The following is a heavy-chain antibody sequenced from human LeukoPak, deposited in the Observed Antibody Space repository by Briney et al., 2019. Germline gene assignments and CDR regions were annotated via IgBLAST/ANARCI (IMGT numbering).Heavy chain of an antibody. V-gene: IGHV1-2*02. CDR2: INPNSGGT. CDR1: GYTFTDYY. Sequence: GASVKVSCKASGYTFTDYYIHWLRQAPGLGLEWMGWINPNSGGTNYAPKFQGLVTMSSDTSITTAYMELSRLISDDTAVCYCARTKPPCTSCLLLDYWGQGTLVTVSS. D-gene: IGHD2-2*01. J-gene: IGHJ4*02. CDR3: ARTKPPCTSCLLLDY.